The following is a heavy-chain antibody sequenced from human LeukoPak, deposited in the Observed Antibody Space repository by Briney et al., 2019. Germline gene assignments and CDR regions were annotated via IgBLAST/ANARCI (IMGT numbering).Heavy chain of an antibody. D-gene: IGHD2-2*01. CDR1: GYTFTSYG. V-gene: IGHV1-18*01. CDR2: ISAYNGNT. Sequence: ASVKVSCKASGYTFTSYGISWVRQAPGQGLEWMGWISAYNGNTNYAQKLQGRVTMTTDTSTSTAYMELRSLRSDDTAVYYCARAPGYCSSTSCYLFALYFDYWGQGTLVTVSS. CDR3: ARAPGYCSSTSCYLFALYFDY. J-gene: IGHJ4*02.